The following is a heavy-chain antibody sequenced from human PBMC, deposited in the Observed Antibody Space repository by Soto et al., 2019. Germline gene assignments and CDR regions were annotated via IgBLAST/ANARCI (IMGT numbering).Heavy chain of an antibody. V-gene: IGHV3-7*05. CDR2: IKQDGSEK. J-gene: IGHJ4*02. CDR3: AKDRDSSGWLGFDY. D-gene: IGHD6-19*01. Sequence: GGSLRLSCAASGFTFSSYLMSRVRQAPGKGLEWVANIKQDGSEKYYVDSVKGRFTISRDNAKNSLYLQMNSLRVEDTALYYCAKDRDSSGWLGFDYWGQGTLVTVSS. CDR1: GFTFSSYL.